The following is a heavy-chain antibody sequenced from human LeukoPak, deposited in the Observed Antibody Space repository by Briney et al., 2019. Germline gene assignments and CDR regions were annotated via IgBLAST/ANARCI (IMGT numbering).Heavy chain of an antibody. CDR2: MNPNSGVT. J-gene: IGHJ4*02. Sequence: SVKVSCKPSGYTFTVNYLHWVRQAPGQGLEWVGWMNPNSGVTVYAQNFQGRLTMTRDTAISTAYMELSSLTSDDTAVYYCTRGAGTSWFDYWGQGSLVTVSS. D-gene: IGHD2-2*01. CDR1: GYTFTVNY. CDR3: TRGAGTSWFDY. V-gene: IGHV1-2*02.